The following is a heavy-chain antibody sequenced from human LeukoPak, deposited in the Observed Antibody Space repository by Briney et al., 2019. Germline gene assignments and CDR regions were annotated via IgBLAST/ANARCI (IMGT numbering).Heavy chain of an antibody. CDR3: ARGVYGMSAFDI. Sequence: SETLSLTCTVSGGSISSYYWSWIRQPPGKGLEWIGYIYYSGSTNYNPSLKTRVTISIDTSNNQFSLKLSSVTAADTAVYFCARGVYGMSAFDIWGQGTMVTVSS. V-gene: IGHV4-59*12. D-gene: IGHD2-8*01. CDR1: GGSISSYY. CDR2: IYYSGST. J-gene: IGHJ3*02.